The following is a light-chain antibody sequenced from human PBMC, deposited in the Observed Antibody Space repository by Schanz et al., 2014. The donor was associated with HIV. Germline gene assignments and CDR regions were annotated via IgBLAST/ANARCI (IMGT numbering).Light chain of an antibody. CDR3: QQYGSSPL. CDR1: QSVGIN. J-gene: IGKJ1*01. CDR2: GAS. Sequence: EIVMAQFPATLSVSPGERVTLSCRASQSVGINLAWYQQKTGQAPRLLIYGASTRATGIPDRFSGSGSGTDFTLTISRLEPEDFAVYYCQQYGSSPLFGQGTKVEIK. V-gene: IGKV3-20*01.